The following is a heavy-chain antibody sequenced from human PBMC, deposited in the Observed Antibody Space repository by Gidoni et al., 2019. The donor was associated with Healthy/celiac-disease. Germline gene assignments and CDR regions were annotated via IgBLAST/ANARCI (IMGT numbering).Heavy chain of an antibody. J-gene: IGHJ4*02. D-gene: IGHD2-21*02. CDR1: GGSFSGYY. V-gene: IGHV4-34*01. Sequence: QVQLQQWGAGLLKPSETLSLTCDVDGGSFSGYYWSWLRQPPGKGQEWIGEITHSGSTNDNPSLKSRFPISVDTSKNQFSLKLSSVTAADTAVYYCARGPAGGGLSYWGQGTLVTVSS. CDR3: ARGPAGGGLSY. CDR2: ITHSGST.